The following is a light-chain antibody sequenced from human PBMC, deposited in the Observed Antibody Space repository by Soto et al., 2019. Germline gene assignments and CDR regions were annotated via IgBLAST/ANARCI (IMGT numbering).Light chain of an antibody. V-gene: IGLV2-11*01. CDR1: SSDVGGYNF. CDR2: DVS. J-gene: IGLJ2*01. Sequence: QSVLTQPRSVSGSPGQSVTISCTGTSSDVGGYNFVSWYQQHPGKAPKLMIYDVSQRPSGVPDRLSGSKSGNTASLTISGLQDEDEADYYCCSYAGSHFLFGGGTKVTVL. CDR3: CSYAGSHFL.